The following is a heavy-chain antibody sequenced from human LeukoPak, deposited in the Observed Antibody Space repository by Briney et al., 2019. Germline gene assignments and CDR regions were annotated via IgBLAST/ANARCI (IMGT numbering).Heavy chain of an antibody. D-gene: IGHD3-9*01. V-gene: IGHV3-7*01. CDR3: AREDDILTGYFDY. Sequence: ETLSLTCTVSGGSISSSSYYWGWIRQPPGKGLEWVANIKQDGSEKYYVDSVKGRFTISRDNAKNSLYLQMNSLRAEDTAVYYCAREDDILTGYFDYWGQGTLVTVSS. CDR2: IKQDGSEK. CDR1: GGSISSSSYY. J-gene: IGHJ4*02.